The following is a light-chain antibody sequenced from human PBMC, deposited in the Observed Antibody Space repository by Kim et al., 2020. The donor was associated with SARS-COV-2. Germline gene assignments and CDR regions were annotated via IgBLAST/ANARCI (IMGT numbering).Light chain of an antibody. V-gene: IGKV3-20*01. CDR1: QSVSSNY. Sequence: LSPGERATLSCRASQSVSSNYLAWYQQKPGQAPRLLIYGVSSRATGIPDRFSGRGSGTDFTLTISRLEPEDFAVYYCQQYGSPGAFGQGTKVDIK. J-gene: IGKJ1*01. CDR3: QQYGSPGA. CDR2: GVS.